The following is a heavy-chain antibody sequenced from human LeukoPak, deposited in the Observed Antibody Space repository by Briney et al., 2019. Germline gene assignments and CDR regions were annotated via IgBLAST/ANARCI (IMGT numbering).Heavy chain of an antibody. J-gene: IGHJ4*02. Sequence: GGSLRLSCAASGFTLSNAWMSWVRQAPGKGLEWVGRIKSKTNAGTTDYAAPVKGRFTISRDDSKNTLYMQMNSLKTAETAIYYSTTGPDIVPTGADWGQGTLVTVSS. D-gene: IGHD5-12*01. CDR2: IKSKTNAGTT. CDR1: GFTLSNAW. V-gene: IGHV3-15*01. CDR3: TTGPDIVPTGAD.